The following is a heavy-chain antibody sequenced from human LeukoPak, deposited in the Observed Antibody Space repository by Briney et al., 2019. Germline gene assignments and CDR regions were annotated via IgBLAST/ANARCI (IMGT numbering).Heavy chain of an antibody. CDR2: INPSGGST. CDR1: GYTFTSYY. Sequence: ASVKVSCKASGYTFTSYYMHWVRQAPGQGLEWMRIINPSGGSTSYAQKFQGRVTMTRDTSTSTVYMELSSLRSEDTAVYYCATTRLGIGSFDYWGQGTLVTVSS. V-gene: IGHV1-46*01. D-gene: IGHD7-27*01. J-gene: IGHJ4*02. CDR3: ATTRLGIGSFDY.